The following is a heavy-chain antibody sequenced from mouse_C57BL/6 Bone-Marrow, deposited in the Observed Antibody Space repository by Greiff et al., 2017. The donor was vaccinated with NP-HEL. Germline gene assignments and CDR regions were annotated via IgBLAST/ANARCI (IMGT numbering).Heavy chain of an antibody. CDR3: ARCPLYYSNYPYYAMDY. CDR2: IRHKANGYTT. J-gene: IGHJ4*01. Sequence: DVMLVESGGGLVQPGGSLSLSCAASGFTFTDYYMSWVRQPPGKALEWLGFIRHKANGYTTESSASVKGRFTISRDNSQSILYLQMNALRAEDSATYYCARCPLYYSNYPYYAMDYWGQGTSVTVSS. CDR1: GFTFTDYY. V-gene: IGHV7-3*01. D-gene: IGHD2-5*01.